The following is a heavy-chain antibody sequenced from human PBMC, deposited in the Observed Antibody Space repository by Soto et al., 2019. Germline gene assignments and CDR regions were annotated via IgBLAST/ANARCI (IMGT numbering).Heavy chain of an antibody. V-gene: IGHV1-18*01. J-gene: IGHJ6*02. D-gene: IGHD5-18*01. CDR2: ISAYNGNT. Sequence: ASVKVSCKASGYTFTSYGISWVRQAPGQGLEWMGWISAYNGNTNYAQKLQGRVTMTTDTSTSTAYMELRSLRSDDTAVYYCARDVLMRIHLWQENYYYYGMDVWGQGTTVTVSS. CDR1: GYTFTSYG. CDR3: ARDVLMRIHLWQENYYYYGMDV.